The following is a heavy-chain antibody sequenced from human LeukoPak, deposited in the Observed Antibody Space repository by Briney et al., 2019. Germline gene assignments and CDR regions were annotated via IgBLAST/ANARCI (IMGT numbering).Heavy chain of an antibody. CDR1: GYTFTSYG. Sequence: ASVKVSCKASGYTFTSYGISWVRQAPGQGLEWMGGIIPIFGTANYAQKFQGRVTITSDESTSTAYMELSSLRSEDTAVYYCAREAWDGDDYWGQGTLVTVSS. D-gene: IGHD3-10*01. V-gene: IGHV1-69*13. J-gene: IGHJ4*02. CDR2: IIPIFGTA. CDR3: AREAWDGDDY.